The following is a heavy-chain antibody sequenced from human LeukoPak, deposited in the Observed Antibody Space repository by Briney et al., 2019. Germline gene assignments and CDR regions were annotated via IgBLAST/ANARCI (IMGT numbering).Heavy chain of an antibody. CDR3: ARRGDIAVVRGRSDDAFDV. D-gene: IGHD2-2*01. Sequence: GESLKISCQGSGYTFTSYWIGWVRQMPGKGLEWMGIIYPGDSDTRYSPSFQGQVTISVDKSISTAHLHWSSLKASDTAIYYCARRGDIAVVRGRSDDAFDVWGQGTMVTVSS. V-gene: IGHV5-51*01. CDR2: IYPGDSDT. CDR1: GYTFTSYW. J-gene: IGHJ3*01.